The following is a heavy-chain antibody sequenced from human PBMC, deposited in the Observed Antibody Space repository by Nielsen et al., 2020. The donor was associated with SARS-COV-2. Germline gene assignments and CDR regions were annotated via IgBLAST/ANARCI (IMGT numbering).Heavy chain of an antibody. Sequence: GGSLRLSCAASGFIFRSYGMHWVRQAPGKGLEWVAVISYDGSNKYYADSVKGRFTITRDISKNTLYLQVNSLRAEDTAVYYCATLRGIAVAGTEFDPWGQGTLVTVSS. CDR1: GFIFRSYG. D-gene: IGHD6-19*01. CDR3: ATLRGIAVAGTEFDP. V-gene: IGHV3-30*03. J-gene: IGHJ5*02. CDR2: ISYDGSNK.